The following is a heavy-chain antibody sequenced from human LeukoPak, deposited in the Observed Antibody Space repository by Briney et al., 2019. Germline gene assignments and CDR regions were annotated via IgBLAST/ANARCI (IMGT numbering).Heavy chain of an antibody. J-gene: IGHJ5*02. V-gene: IGHV1-18*04. CDR3: ARDQGYYYGSGSYYNVGRDWSDP. CDR1: GYTFTSYG. CDR2: ISAYNGNT. D-gene: IGHD3-10*01. Sequence: ASVKVSCKASGYTFTSYGISWVRQAPGQELEWMGWISAYNGNTNYAQKLQGRVTMTTDTSTSTAYMELRSLRSDDTAVYYCARDQGYYYGSGSYYNVGRDWSDPWGQGTLVTVSS.